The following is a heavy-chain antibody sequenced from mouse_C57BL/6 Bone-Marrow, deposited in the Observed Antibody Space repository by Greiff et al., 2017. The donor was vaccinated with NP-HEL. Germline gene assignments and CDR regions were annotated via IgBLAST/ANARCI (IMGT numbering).Heavy chain of an antibody. V-gene: IGHV1-64*01. J-gene: IGHJ4*01. CDR1: GYTFTSYW. Sequence: QVQLQQPGAELVKPGASVKLSCKASGYTFTSYWMHWVKQRPGQGLEWIGMIHPNSGSTNYNEKFKRKATLTVDKSSSTAYMQLSSLTSEDSAVYDCARTTMVTPSYAMDYWGQGTSVTVSS. CDR2: IHPNSGST. D-gene: IGHD2-2*01. CDR3: ARTTMVTPSYAMDY.